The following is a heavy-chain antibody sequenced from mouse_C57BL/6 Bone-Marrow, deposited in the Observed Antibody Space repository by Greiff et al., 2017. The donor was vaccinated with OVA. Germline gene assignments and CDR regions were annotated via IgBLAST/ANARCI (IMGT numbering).Heavy chain of an antibody. CDR2: IGPGSGST. J-gene: IGHJ3*01. V-gene: IGHV1-77*01. CDR1: GYTFTDYY. D-gene: IGHD1-1*01. Sequence: QVQLKESGAELVKPGASVKISCKASGYTFTDYYINWVKQRPGQGLEWIGKIGPGSGSTYYNEKFKGKATLTADKSSSTAYMQLSSLTSEDSAVYFCAQEKPIYDSGYSPAWFAYWGQGTLVTVSA. CDR3: AQEKPIYDSGYSPAWFAY.